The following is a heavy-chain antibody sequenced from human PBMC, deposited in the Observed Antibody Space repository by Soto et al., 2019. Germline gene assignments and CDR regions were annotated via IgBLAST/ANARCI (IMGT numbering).Heavy chain of an antibody. V-gene: IGHV1-69*01. CDR2: IIPIFGTA. Sequence: QVQLVQSGAEVKKPGSSVKVSCKASGGTFSNYAINWVRQAPGQGLEWMGGIIPIFGTANYAQKFQGRVTITEDESTSTAYFDLSSLRSEDTAVYYCARRVEVATISRSYLFYWGQGTLVTVFS. CDR3: ARRVEVATISRSYLFY. D-gene: IGHD5-12*01. CDR1: GGTFSNYA. J-gene: IGHJ4*02.